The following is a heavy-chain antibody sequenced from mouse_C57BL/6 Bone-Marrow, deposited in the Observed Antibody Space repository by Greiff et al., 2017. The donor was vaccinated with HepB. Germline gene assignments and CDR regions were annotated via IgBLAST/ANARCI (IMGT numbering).Heavy chain of an antibody. V-gene: IGHV1-82*01. CDR3: ARGDDVEAWFAY. Sequence: QVQLQQSGPELVKPGASVKISCKASGYAFSSSWMNWVKQRPGKGLEWIGRIYPGDGDTNYNGKFKGKATLTADKSSSTAYMQLSSLTSEDSAVYFCARGDDVEAWFAYWGQGTLVTVSA. CDR1: GYAFSSSW. D-gene: IGHD2-12*01. CDR2: IYPGDGDT. J-gene: IGHJ3*01.